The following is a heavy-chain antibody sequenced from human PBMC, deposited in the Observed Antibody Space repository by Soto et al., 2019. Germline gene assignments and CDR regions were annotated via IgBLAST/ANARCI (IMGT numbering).Heavy chain of an antibody. CDR2: ISSNGHST. V-gene: IGHV3-64*01. CDR1: GFTFSNYA. D-gene: IGHD5-12*01. J-gene: IGHJ4*02. Sequence: EVQLVESGGGLVQPGGSLRLSCAASGFTFSNYAMHWVRQAPGKGLEYVSTISSNGHSTDYANSVKGRFTISRDNSMNTQYLQMGSLRAKDMAVYYWARGSNGYHFDYWGQGTLVTVSS. CDR3: ARGSNGYHFDY.